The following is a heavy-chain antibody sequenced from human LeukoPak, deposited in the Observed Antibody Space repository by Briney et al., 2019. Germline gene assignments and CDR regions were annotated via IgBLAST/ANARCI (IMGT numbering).Heavy chain of an antibody. CDR2: ISSSSYI. Sequence: PGGSLRLSCAASGVTFSSYSMNWVRQAPGKGLEWVSSISSSSYIYYADSVKGRFTISRDNAKNSLYLQMNSLRAEDTAVYYCARDGGSYGGYYFDYWGQGTLVTVSS. J-gene: IGHJ4*02. D-gene: IGHD1-26*01. V-gene: IGHV3-21*01. CDR3: ARDGGSYGGYYFDY. CDR1: GVTFSSYS.